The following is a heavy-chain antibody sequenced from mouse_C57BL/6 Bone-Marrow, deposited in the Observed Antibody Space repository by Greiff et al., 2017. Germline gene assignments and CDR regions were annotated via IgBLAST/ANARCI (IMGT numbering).Heavy chain of an antibody. D-gene: IGHD1-1*01. Sequence: EVQLLESGPGLVKPSQSLSLTCSVSGYSITSGYYWNWIRQFPGNKLEWMGYISYDGSNNYNPSLKNRISITRDTSKNPFFLKLHSVTTEYTATYYGARTSGVVGRFDYWGQGTTLTVSS. CDR3: ARTSGVVGRFDY. V-gene: IGHV3-6*01. CDR1: GYSITSGYY. J-gene: IGHJ2*01. CDR2: ISYDGSN.